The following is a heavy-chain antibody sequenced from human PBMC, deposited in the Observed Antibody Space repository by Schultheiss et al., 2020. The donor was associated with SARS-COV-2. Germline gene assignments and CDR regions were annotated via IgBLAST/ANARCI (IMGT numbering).Heavy chain of an antibody. J-gene: IGHJ4*02. CDR2: IYYSGST. V-gene: IGHV4-59*12. CDR3: ARDLGSSWTYYFDY. CDR1: GVSISDYC. Sequence: SETLSLTCTVSGVSISDYCWSWIRQTPGKGLEWIGYIYYSGSTNHNPSLKSRVTISVDTSKNQFSLNLSSVTAADTAVYYCARDLGSSWTYYFDYWGQGTLVTVSS. D-gene: IGHD6-13*01.